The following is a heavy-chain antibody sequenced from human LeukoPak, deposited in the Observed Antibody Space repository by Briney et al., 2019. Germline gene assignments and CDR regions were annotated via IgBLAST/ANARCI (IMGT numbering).Heavy chain of an antibody. V-gene: IGHV5-51*01. CDR1: GSIFTSYW. CDR3: ARLDYGEGAFDI. Sequence: GESLQISSQGSGSIFTSYWIGWGRQLPGKGLEWMGIIYTGDADTRYSPSCQGQVTISADKSISTAYLQWSSLKASDTAMYYCARLDYGEGAFDIWGQGTMVTVSS. D-gene: IGHD4-17*01. J-gene: IGHJ3*02. CDR2: IYTGDADT.